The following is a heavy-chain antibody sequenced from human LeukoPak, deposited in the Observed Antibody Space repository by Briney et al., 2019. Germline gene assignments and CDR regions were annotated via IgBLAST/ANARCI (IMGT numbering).Heavy chain of an antibody. Sequence: GGSLRLSCAASGFIFSDYWMTWVRQAPGKGLEWVGNIKKDGSEKYYVESLKGRFTISRDNVKNSLYLQMSSLRVEDTAVYYCARDLQDGVPTAYWGRGTLVIVS. V-gene: IGHV3-7*01. CDR1: GFIFSDYW. J-gene: IGHJ4*02. D-gene: IGHD4-17*01. CDR2: IKKDGSEK. CDR3: ARDLQDGVPTAY.